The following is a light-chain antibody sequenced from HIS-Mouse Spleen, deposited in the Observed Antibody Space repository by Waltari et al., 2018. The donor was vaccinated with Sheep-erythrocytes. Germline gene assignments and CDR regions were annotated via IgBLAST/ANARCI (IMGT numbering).Light chain of an antibody. CDR2: GAS. V-gene: IGKV3D-7*01. Sequence: PGERVTLPCRASQSVSSSYLTWYQQKPGQAPRLLIYGASTRATSIPARFSGSGSGTDFTLTISSLQPEDFAVYYCQQDYNLPPWTFGQGTKVEIK. CDR3: QQDYNLPPWT. CDR1: QSVSSSY. J-gene: IGKJ1*01.